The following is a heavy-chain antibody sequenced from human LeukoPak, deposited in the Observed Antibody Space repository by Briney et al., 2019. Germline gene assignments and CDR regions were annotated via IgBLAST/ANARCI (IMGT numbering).Heavy chain of an antibody. V-gene: IGHV3-64*01. J-gene: IGHJ3*02. D-gene: IGHD6-19*01. CDR3: ARATGSSSGWYGWGAFDI. CDR1: GVTFSSYA. CDR2: ISSNGGST. Sequence: GGSLRLSCAASGVTFSSYAMHWVRQAPGKGLEYVSAISSNGGSTYYANSVKGRFTISRDNSKNTLYLQMGSLRAEDMAVYYCARATGSSSGWYGWGAFDIWGQGTMVTVSS.